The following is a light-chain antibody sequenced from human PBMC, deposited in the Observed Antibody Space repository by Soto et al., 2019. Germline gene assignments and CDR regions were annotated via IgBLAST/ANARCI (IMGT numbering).Light chain of an antibody. CDR2: KAS. Sequence: DIQMTQSPSTLSGSVGDRVTITCRASQTISSWLAWYQQKPGKAPKLLIYKASTLTSGIPSRFSGSESGTEFTLTISSLQPDDFATYYCQHYNSYSEAFGQGTKVDIK. CDR3: QHYNSYSEA. V-gene: IGKV1-5*03. J-gene: IGKJ1*01. CDR1: QTISSW.